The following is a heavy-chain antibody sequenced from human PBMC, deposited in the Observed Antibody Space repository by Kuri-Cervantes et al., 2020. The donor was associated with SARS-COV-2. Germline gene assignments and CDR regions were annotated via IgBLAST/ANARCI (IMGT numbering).Heavy chain of an antibody. CDR2: MNPNSGNT. D-gene: IGHD3-10*01. V-gene: IGHV1-8*01. CDR1: GYTFTSYD. J-gene: IGHJ6*03. CDR3: ARVLYTWFRESYYMDF. Sequence: SVPVSCKDCGYTFTSYDINWVRQATGQGLEWMGWMNPNSGNTGYAQKFQGRVTMTRNTSISSAYMELSSLRSGDTAVYYCARVLYTWFRESYYMDFWGKEGKVTVSS.